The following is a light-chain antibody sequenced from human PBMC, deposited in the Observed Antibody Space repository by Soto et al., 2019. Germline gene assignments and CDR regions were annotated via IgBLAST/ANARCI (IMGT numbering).Light chain of an antibody. CDR2: GAS. CDR1: QSVSSSY. CDR3: QQYGSSPIT. V-gene: IGKV3-20*01. Sequence: ESVLTQSPVTLALSPGERATLSCRARQSVSSSYLAWYQQKPGQAPRLLIYGASSRATGIPDRFSGSGSGTDFTLTISRLEPEDFAVYYCQQYGSSPITFGQGTRLEIK. J-gene: IGKJ5*01.